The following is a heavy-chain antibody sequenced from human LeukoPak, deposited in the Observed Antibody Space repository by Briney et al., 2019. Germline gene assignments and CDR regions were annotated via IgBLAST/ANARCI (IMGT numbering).Heavy chain of an antibody. D-gene: IGHD3-16*01. CDR1: GYTFTSYG. CDR2: ISAYNGNT. J-gene: IGHJ5*02. V-gene: IGHV1-18*01. Sequence: GASVKVSCKASGYTFTSYGISWVRQAPGQGLEWMGWISAYNGNTNYAQKLQGRVTMTTDTSTSTAYMELRSLRSDDTAVYYCARDGWMITFGGVINWFDPWGQGTLVTVSS. CDR3: ARDGWMITFGGVINWFDP.